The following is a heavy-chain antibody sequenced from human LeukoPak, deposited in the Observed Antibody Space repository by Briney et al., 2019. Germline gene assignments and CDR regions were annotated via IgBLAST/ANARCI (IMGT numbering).Heavy chain of an antibody. Sequence: GGSLRLSCAATGFPFSSYGMHWAGQAPGKGLEWVAVIWYDGSNKYYADSVKGRFTSSRDNSKNTLYLQMNSLRAEDTAVYYCARDWVDIVVIPAGIIGGAFDIWGQGTMVTVSS. V-gene: IGHV3-33*01. CDR1: GFPFSSYG. J-gene: IGHJ3*02. D-gene: IGHD2-2*02. CDR2: IWYDGSNK. CDR3: ARDWVDIVVIPAGIIGGAFDI.